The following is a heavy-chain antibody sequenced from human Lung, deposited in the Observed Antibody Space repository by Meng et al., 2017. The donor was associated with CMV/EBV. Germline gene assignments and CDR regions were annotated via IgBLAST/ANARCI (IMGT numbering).Heavy chain of an antibody. CDR3: ARVLGYCSSTSCAIDY. D-gene: IGHD2-2*01. CDR2: ISSSSSYI. CDR1: GFTFSSYS. Sequence: GEXXRISCAASGFTFSSYSMNWVRQAPGKGLEWVSYISSSSSYIYYADSVKGRFTISRDNAKNSLYLQMNSLRAEDTAVYYCARVLGYCSSTSCAIDYWGQGTXVTVSS. J-gene: IGHJ4*02. V-gene: IGHV3-21*05.